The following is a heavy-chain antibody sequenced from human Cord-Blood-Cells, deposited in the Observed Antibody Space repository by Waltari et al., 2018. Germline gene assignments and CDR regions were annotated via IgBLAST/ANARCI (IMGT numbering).Heavy chain of an antibody. Sequence: QVQLVQSGAEVKKPGASVKVSCKVSGYTLTELSMHWVRQAPGKGLEWMGGFEPEDGETIYAQKFQGRVTMTEDTSTDTAYMELSSLRSEDTAVYYCATRSSTIFTPMGTFDIWGQGTMVTVSS. CDR3: ATRSSTIFTPMGTFDI. CDR2: FEPEDGET. V-gene: IGHV1-24*01. D-gene: IGHD3-3*01. CDR1: GYTLTELS. J-gene: IGHJ3*02.